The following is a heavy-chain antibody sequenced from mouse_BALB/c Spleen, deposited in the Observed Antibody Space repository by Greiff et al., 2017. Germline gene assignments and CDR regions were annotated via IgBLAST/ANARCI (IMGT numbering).Heavy chain of an antibody. CDR3: ARDGYDSFAY. CDR1: GFTFSSFG. D-gene: IGHD2-2*01. Sequence: VKVVESGGGLVQPGGSRKLSCAASGFTFSSFGMHWVRQAPEKGLEWVAYISSGSSTIYYADTVKGRFTISRDNPKNTLFLQMTSLRSEDTAMYYCARDGYDSFAYWGQGTLVTVSA. J-gene: IGHJ3*01. V-gene: IGHV5-17*02. CDR2: ISSGSSTI.